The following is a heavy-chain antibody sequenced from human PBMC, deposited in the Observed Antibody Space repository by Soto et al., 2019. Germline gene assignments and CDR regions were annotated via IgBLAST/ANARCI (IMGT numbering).Heavy chain of an antibody. J-gene: IGHJ4*02. D-gene: IGHD4-17*01. V-gene: IGHV3-33*01. CDR2: IWYDGSNK. CDR1: GFTFSSYG. CDR3: ARTGLPTGTTLGECDY. Sequence: GGSLRLSCAASGFTFSSYGMHWVRQAPGKGLEWVAAIWYDGSNKYYADSVKGRFTISRDNSKNTLYLQMNSLRAEDDAVFYCARTGLPTGTTLGECDYWGQGTLVTVSS.